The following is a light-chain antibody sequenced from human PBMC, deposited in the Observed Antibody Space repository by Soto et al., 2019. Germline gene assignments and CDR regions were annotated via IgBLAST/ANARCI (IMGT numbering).Light chain of an antibody. CDR1: SSNIGNNY. V-gene: IGLV1-51*01. CDR2: DNN. Sequence: QSALTQPPSVSAAPGQKVTTSCSGSSSNIGNNYVSWYQQLPGTAPKLLIYDNNKRPSGIPDRFSGSKSGTSATLGITGLQTGDEADYYCGTWDSSLSVGFHVVFGGGTKVTVL. J-gene: IGLJ2*01. CDR3: GTWDSSLSVGFHVV.